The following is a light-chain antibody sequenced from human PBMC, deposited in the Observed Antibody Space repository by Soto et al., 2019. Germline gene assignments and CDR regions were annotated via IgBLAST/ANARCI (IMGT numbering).Light chain of an antibody. J-gene: IGKJ4*01. Sequence: DTQMTQSPSTLSASVGDRVTITCRASQSIRSWLAWYQQKPGKAPRLLIYKASSLESGVPSRFSGSGSGTEFTLTISSLQPDDSATYYCQQYDSYCTFGGGTKVDIK. V-gene: IGKV1-5*03. CDR3: QQYDSYCT. CDR1: QSIRSW. CDR2: KAS.